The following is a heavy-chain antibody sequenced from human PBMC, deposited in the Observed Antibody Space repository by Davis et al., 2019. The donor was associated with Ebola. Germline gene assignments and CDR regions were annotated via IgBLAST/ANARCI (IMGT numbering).Heavy chain of an antibody. Sequence: GESLKISCKGSAYSFTSYWIGWVRQMHGKGLGWMGIIYPGDSDTRYSPSFQGQVTISADKSISTAYLQWSSLKASDTAMYYCARFTVADAFNIWGQGTMVTVSS. CDR3: ARFTVADAFNI. CDR2: IYPGDSDT. CDR1: AYSFTSYW. D-gene: IGHD3-10*01. J-gene: IGHJ3*02. V-gene: IGHV5-51*01.